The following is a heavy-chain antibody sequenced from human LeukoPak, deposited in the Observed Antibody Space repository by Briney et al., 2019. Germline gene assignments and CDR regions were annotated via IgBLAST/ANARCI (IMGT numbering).Heavy chain of an antibody. CDR2: IIPIFGTA. J-gene: IGHJ4*02. CDR3: ARDLGGSHRAFDY. CDR1: GGTFSSYA. V-gene: IGHV1-69*13. Sequence: ASVKVSCKASGGTFSSYAISWVRQAPGQGREWMGGIIPIFGTANYAQKFQGRVTITADESTSTAYMELSSLRSEDTAVYYCARDLGGSHRAFDYWGQGTLVTVSS. D-gene: IGHD1-26*01.